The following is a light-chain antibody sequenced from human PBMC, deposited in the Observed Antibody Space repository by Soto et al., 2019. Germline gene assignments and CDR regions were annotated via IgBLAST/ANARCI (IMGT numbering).Light chain of an antibody. CDR2: KAS. J-gene: IGKJ4*01. CDR1: QTISTW. V-gene: IGKV1-5*03. CDR3: QQYNDLST. Sequence: DIQVTQSPPTLSASVGDRVTITCRASQTISTWMAWYQQKPAKAPKLLIYKASTLESGVPSRFSGSGSGTEFTLTISSLQADDFATYYCQQYNDLSTFGGGTKVDIK.